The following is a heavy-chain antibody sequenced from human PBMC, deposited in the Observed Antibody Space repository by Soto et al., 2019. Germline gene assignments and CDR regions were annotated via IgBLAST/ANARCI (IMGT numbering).Heavy chain of an antibody. CDR3: AKDVSRGVTADQTPDAFDI. Sequence: EVQLLESGGGLVQPGGSLRLSCAASGFTFSTYVMSWVRQAPGKGLEWVSTISSSGGNTFYADSVKGRFTISRDNSKNTLYLQMNSLRAEDTAIYYCAKDVSRGVTADQTPDAFDIWGQGTMVTVSS. CDR1: GFTFSTYV. J-gene: IGHJ3*02. D-gene: IGHD2-21*02. V-gene: IGHV3-23*01. CDR2: ISSSGGNT.